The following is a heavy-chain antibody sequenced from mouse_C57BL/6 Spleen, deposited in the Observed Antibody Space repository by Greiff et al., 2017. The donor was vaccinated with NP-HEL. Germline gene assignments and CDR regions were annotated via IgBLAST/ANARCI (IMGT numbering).Heavy chain of an antibody. CDR2: IYPGSGNT. J-gene: IGHJ4*01. D-gene: IGHD4-1*01. Sequence: VQGVESGAELVRPGASVKLSCKASGYTFTDYYINWVKQRPGQGLEWIARIYPGSGNTYYNEKFKGKATLTAENSSSTAYMQLSSLTSEDSAVYFCARGELGRYAMDYWGQGTSVTVSS. CDR3: ARGELGRYAMDY. CDR1: GYTFTDYY. V-gene: IGHV1-76*01.